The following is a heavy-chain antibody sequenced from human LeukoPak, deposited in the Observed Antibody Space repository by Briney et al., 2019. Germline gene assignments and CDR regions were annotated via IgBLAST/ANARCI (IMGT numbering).Heavy chain of an antibody. D-gene: IGHD6-19*01. CDR2: ISSISTYT. J-gene: IGHJ4*02. Sequence: GGSLRLSCAASGFIFSNYGMIWVRQAPGKGPEWVSSISSISTYTHYADSVKGRFTISRDNSKNTLWLQMNSLRVEDTAVYYCARLSAWRLDYWGQGTLVTVSS. CDR3: ARLSAWRLDY. CDR1: GFIFSNYG. V-gene: IGHV3-21*01.